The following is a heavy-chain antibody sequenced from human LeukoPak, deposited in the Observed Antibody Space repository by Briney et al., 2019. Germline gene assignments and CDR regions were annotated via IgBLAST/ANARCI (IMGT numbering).Heavy chain of an antibody. V-gene: IGHV5-51*01. J-gene: IGHJ1*01. Sequence: GESLSLTCSVSGDSITSYYMGWIRQMPGKGLEWMGIIYPGDSDTRYSPSFQGQITVSADKSISSAYLQWSSLKASDTAMYVCGTLAGSYSESFDHWGQGTLVTVSS. D-gene: IGHD3-10*01. CDR2: IYPGDSDT. CDR1: GDSITSYY. CDR3: GTLAGSYSESFDH.